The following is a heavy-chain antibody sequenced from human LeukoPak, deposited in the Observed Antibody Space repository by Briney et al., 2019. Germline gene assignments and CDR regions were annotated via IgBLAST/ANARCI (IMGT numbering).Heavy chain of an antibody. CDR2: IYYSGST. D-gene: IGHD3-10*01. CDR3: ASTRGWGTMERNWFDP. Sequence: SETLSLTCTVSGGSISSSSYYWGWIRQPPGKGLEWIGSIYYSGSTYYNPSLKSRVTISVDTSKNQFSLKLSSVTAADTAVYYCASTRGWGTMERNWFDPWGQGTLVTVSS. J-gene: IGHJ5*02. CDR1: GGSISSSSYY. V-gene: IGHV4-39*01.